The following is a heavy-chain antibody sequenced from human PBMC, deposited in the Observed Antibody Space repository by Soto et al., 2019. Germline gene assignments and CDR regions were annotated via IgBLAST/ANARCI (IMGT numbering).Heavy chain of an antibody. D-gene: IGHD6-6*01. CDR2: IWYDGSNK. CDR3: ARDRQLAGHYFDY. CDR1: GFTFSSYG. J-gene: IGHJ4*02. V-gene: IGHV3-33*01. Sequence: QVQLVESGGGVVQPGRSLRLSCAASGFTFSSYGMHWVRQAPGKGLEWVAVIWYDGSNKYYADSVKGRFTISRDNSKNPLYLQMSSLGAGDTAVYYCARDRQLAGHYFDYWGQGTLVTVSS.